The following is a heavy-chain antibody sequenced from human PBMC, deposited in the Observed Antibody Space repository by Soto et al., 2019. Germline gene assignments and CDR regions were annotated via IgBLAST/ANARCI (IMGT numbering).Heavy chain of an antibody. CDR3: ARVTSDYYGSGSYYGYFDY. CDR2: ISSSGSTI. Sequence: GGSVRLSCAASGFTFSDYYMSWILQAPWKGLEWVSYISSSGSTIYYADSVKGRFTISRDNAKNSLYLQMNSLRAEDTAVYYCARVTSDYYGSGSYYGYFDYWGQGTLVTVSS. V-gene: IGHV3-11*01. D-gene: IGHD3-10*01. CDR1: GFTFSDYY. J-gene: IGHJ4*02.